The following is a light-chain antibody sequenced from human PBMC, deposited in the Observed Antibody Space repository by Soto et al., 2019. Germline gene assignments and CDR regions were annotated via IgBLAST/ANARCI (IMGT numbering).Light chain of an antibody. V-gene: IGKV3-11*01. J-gene: IGKJ1*01. CDR2: DAS. CDR1: QSLSSY. CDR3: QQYNNWPRT. Sequence: EIVLTQSPATVSLSPGERATLSCWASQSLSSYLAWYQQKPGQAPRLLIYDASDRATGIPGRFSGSGSGTDFTLTISSLEPEDFAVYYCQQYNNWPRTFGQGTKVDIK.